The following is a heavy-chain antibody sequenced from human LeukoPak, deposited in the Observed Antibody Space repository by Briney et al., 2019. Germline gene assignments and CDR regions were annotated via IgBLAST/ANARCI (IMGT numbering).Heavy chain of an antibody. Sequence: PGGSLRLSCAASGFTVSSNYMSWVRKAPGKGLEWVSVIYSGGSTYYADSVKGRFTISRDNSKNTLYLQMNSLRAEDTAVYYCARSLPNSGYVIFDYWGQGTLVTVSS. CDR1: GFTVSSNY. J-gene: IGHJ4*02. V-gene: IGHV3-53*01. D-gene: IGHD5-12*01. CDR3: ARSLPNSGYVIFDY. CDR2: IYSGGST.